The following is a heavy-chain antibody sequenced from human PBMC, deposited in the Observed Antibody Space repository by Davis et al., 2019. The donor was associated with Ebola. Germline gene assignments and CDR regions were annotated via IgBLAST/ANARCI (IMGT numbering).Heavy chain of an antibody. Sequence: AASVKVSCKASGYTFTSYAMHWVRQAPGQRLEWMGWINAGNGNTKYSQKFQGRVTITRDTSASTAYMELSSLRSEDTAVYYCATDFRQRSNYGGGNDYWGQGTLVTVSS. CDR3: ATDFRQRSNYGGGNDY. J-gene: IGHJ4*02. D-gene: IGHD4-23*01. V-gene: IGHV1-3*01. CDR1: GYTFTSYA. CDR2: INAGNGNT.